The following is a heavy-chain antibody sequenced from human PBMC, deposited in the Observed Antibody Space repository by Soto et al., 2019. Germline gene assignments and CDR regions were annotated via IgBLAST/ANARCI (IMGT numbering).Heavy chain of an antibody. J-gene: IGHJ4*02. CDR3: ARVSRSGYYNAPYFDY. V-gene: IGHV1-46*01. CDR2: INPSGGST. D-gene: IGHD3-3*01. CDR1: GYTFTSYD. Sequence: ASVEVSCKASGYTFTSYDMHWVRQAPGQGLEWMGIINPSGGSTSYAQKFQGRVTMTRDTSTSTVYMELSSLRSEDTAVYYCARVSRSGYYNAPYFDYWGQGTLVTVSS.